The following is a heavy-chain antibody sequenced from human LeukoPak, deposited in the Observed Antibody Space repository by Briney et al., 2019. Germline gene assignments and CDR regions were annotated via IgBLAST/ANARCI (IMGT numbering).Heavy chain of an antibody. Sequence: SVKVSCTASGFTFTSSAMQWVRQARGQRLEWIGWIVVGSGNTNYAQEFQERVTITRDMSTSTAYMELSSLRSEDTAVYYCAADAYCSGGSCYPHYGMDVWGQGTTVTVSS. D-gene: IGHD2-15*01. V-gene: IGHV1-58*02. J-gene: IGHJ6*02. CDR1: GFTFTSSA. CDR3: AADAYCSGGSCYPHYGMDV. CDR2: IVVGSGNT.